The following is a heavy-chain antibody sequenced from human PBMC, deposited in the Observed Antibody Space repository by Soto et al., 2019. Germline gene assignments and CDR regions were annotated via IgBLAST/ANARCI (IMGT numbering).Heavy chain of an antibody. Sequence: EVQLLESGGGLVQPGGSLRLSCAASGFTFSSYAMSWVRQAPGKGLEWVSAISGSGGSTYYADSVKGRFTIYRDNSKNTLNLQMNSLRAEDTAVYYCANDHSITIFGLVIGAFDIWGQGTMVTVSS. V-gene: IGHV3-23*01. D-gene: IGHD3-3*01. CDR3: ANDHSITIFGLVIGAFDI. CDR2: ISGSGGST. CDR1: GFTFSSYA. J-gene: IGHJ3*02.